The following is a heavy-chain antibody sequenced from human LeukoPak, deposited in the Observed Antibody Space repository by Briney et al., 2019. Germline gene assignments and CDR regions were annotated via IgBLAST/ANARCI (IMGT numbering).Heavy chain of an antibody. Sequence: SVKVSCKASGYTFTGYYMHWVRQAPGQGLEWMGGIIPIFGTANYAQKFQGRVTITADESTSTAYMELSSLRSEDTAVYYCACDPMVRGVIINLAWGQGTLVTVSS. CDR2: IIPIFGTA. V-gene: IGHV1-69*13. D-gene: IGHD3-10*01. CDR1: GYTFTGYY. CDR3: ACDPMVRGVIINLA. J-gene: IGHJ5*02.